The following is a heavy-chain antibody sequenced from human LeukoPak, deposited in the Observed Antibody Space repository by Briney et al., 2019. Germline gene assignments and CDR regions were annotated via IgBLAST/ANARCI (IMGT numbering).Heavy chain of an antibody. CDR2: INPNNGGT. J-gene: IGHJ4*02. D-gene: IGHD2-2*01. CDR1: GYTFTGYY. V-gene: IGHV1-2*02. Sequence: ASVKVSCKASGYTFTGYYIHWVRQAPGQGLEWMGWINPNNGGTKYAQKFQGRVTMTRDTSISTAYMELNTLRSDDTAVYYCARDCSSTSCILPYYFDYWGQGTLVTVSS. CDR3: ARDCSSTSCILPYYFDY.